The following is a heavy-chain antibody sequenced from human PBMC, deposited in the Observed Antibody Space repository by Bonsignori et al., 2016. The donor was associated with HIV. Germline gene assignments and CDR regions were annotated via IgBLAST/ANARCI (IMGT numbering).Heavy chain of an antibody. CDR3: ARGYPSDF. CDR2: MDPKSGMT. J-gene: IGHJ4*02. CDR1: GYMFSSYY. Sequence: QVQLVQSGAEVRNPGASVRVSCKASGYMFSSYYINWVRQATGQGLEWMGWMDPKSGMTDYGQRFQGRVTITSNTSTNTAYMELSSLRADDTAMYFCARGYPSDFWGQGT. V-gene: IGHV1-8*01.